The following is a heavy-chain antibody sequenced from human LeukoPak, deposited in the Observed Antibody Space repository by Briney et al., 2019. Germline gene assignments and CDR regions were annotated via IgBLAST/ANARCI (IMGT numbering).Heavy chain of an antibody. J-gene: IGHJ5*02. CDR3: ARDNSVGDIAWWFDP. D-gene: IGHD3-16*02. Sequence: GASVKVSCKASGYTFTSYYMHWVRQAPGQGLEWMGLINPSGSSTLYAQKFQGRVTMTRDMSTTTDYVELSSLRSEDTAVYYCARDNSVGDIAWWFDPWGQGTLVTVSS. CDR1: GYTFTSYY. CDR2: INPSGSST. V-gene: IGHV1-46*01.